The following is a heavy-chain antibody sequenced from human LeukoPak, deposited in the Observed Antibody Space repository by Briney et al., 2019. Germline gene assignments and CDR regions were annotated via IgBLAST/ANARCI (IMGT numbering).Heavy chain of an antibody. CDR3: ATSTVTTFAPK. J-gene: IGHJ4*02. D-gene: IGHD4-17*01. Sequence: GGSLRLSCAASGFTFSSYAMSWVRQAPGKGLEWVSAISGSGGSTYYADSVKGRFTISRDNSKNTLYLRMNSLRAEDTAVYYCATSTVTTFAPKWGQGTLVTVSS. CDR2: ISGSGGST. CDR1: GFTFSSYA. V-gene: IGHV3-23*01.